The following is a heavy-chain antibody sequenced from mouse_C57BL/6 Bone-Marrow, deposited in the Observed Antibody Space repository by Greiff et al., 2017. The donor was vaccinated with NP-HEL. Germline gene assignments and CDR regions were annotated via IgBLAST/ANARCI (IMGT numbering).Heavy chain of an antibody. CDR1: GYEFSNYW. CDR3: ARGAY. CDR2: IYPGDGDT. J-gene: IGHJ3*01. Sequence: VKLQESGAELVKPGASVKISCKASGYEFSNYWMNWVKQRPGKGLEWIGQIYPGDGDTNYNGKFKDKATLTADTSTSTAYMQLSRLTSEDSAVYFCARGAYGGQGTLVTVSA. V-gene: IGHV1-80*01.